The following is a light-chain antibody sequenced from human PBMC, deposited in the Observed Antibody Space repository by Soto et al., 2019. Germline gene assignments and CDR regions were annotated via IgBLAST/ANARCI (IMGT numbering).Light chain of an antibody. V-gene: IGKV3-20*01. Sequence: EIVLTQSPGTLPLSPRERTTLSCRASQSVSSNFLDWYQQKPGQAPRLLIYGASSRATGIPDRFSGSGSGTDFTLTISRLEPEDFAVYYCQQYETSPRTFGQGTKVE. J-gene: IGKJ1*01. CDR2: GAS. CDR1: QSVSSNF. CDR3: QQYETSPRT.